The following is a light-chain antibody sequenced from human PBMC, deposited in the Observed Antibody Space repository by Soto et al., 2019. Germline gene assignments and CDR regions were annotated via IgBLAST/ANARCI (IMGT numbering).Light chain of an antibody. V-gene: IGKV3-11*01. CDR3: QQRSNWPLLT. Sequence: EIVLTQSPANLSLSPGEIATLSCRASQSVSNYLAWYQQKPGQAPRLLIYDASNRATGIPARFSGSGSGTDVTLTISSLEPEDFAVYYCQQRSNWPLLTFGGGTKVEIK. J-gene: IGKJ4*01. CDR2: DAS. CDR1: QSVSNY.